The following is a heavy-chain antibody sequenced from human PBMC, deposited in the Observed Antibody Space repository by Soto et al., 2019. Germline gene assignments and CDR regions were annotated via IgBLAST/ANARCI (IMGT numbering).Heavy chain of an antibody. D-gene: IGHD2-2*01. CDR2: ITSSSTYI. CDR3: AGYCSSSTCPEEHYFALEV. Sequence: GGSLRLSCAASGFTFSLYSMIWVRQAPGKGLQWVSSITSSSTYIYYAEALQGRFTISRDNAKDSLYLQMNSLRAEDTARYFCAGYCSSSTCPEEHYFALEVSGQGATVTVSS. CDR1: GFTFSLYS. V-gene: IGHV3-21*04. J-gene: IGHJ6*01.